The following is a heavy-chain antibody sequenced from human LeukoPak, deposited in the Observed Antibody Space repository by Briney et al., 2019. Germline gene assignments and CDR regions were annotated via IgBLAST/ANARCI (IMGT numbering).Heavy chain of an antibody. D-gene: IGHD4/OR15-4a*01. CDR2: ISSSGSTT. CDR3: ARGAGAKYGMDV. Sequence: PGGSMRLSSAASGFTFSDYYMSWNRQAPGKGLEWVSYISSSGSTTYYADSVKGRFTISRDNAKNSLYLQMNSLRAEDTAVYYCARGAGAKYGMDVWGQGTTVTVSS. V-gene: IGHV3-11*01. J-gene: IGHJ6*02. CDR1: GFTFSDYY.